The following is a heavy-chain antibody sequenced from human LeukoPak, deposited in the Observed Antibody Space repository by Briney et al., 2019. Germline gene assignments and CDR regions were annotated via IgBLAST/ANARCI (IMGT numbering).Heavy chain of an antibody. CDR3: AREGIAAAGFDY. CDR1: GYTFTVYY. V-gene: IGHV1-2*04. Sequence: ASVKVSSKASGYTFTVYYMHWVRQAPGQGLGWMGWINPNSGGTNYAQKFQGWVTMTRDTSISSAYMELSRLRSDDTAVYYCAREGIAAAGFDYWGQGTLVTVSS. CDR2: INPNSGGT. D-gene: IGHD6-13*01. J-gene: IGHJ4*02.